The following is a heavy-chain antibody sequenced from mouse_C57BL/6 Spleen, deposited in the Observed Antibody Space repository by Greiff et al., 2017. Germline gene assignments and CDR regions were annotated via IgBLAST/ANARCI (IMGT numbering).Heavy chain of an antibody. D-gene: IGHD3-3*01. V-gene: IGHV1-69*01. J-gene: IGHJ2*01. CDR2: IDPSDSYT. Sequence: VQLQQSGAELVMPGASVKLSCKASGYTFTSYWMHWVKQRPGQGLEWIGEIDPSDSYTNYNQKFKGKSTLTVDKSSSTAYMQLNSLTSEDSAVYYCARWGDPDYWGQGTTLTVSS. CDR3: ARWGDPDY. CDR1: GYTFTSYW.